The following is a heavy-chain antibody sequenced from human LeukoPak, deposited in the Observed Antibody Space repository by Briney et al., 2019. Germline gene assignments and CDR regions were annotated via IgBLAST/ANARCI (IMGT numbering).Heavy chain of an antibody. V-gene: IGHV1-24*01. CDR3: ATTQPWIQLWSLPDY. Sequence: GASVKVSCKVSGYTLTELSMHWVRQAPGKGLEWMGGFDPEDGETIYAQKFQSRVTMTEDTSTDTAYMELSSLRSEDTAVYYCATTQPWIQLWSLPDYWGQGTLVTVSS. CDR1: GYTLTELS. CDR2: FDPEDGET. J-gene: IGHJ4*02. D-gene: IGHD5-18*01.